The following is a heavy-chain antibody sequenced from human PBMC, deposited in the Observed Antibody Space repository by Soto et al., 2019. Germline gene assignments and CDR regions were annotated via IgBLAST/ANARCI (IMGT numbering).Heavy chain of an antibody. J-gene: IGHJ5*02. CDR2: ISANNGNT. Sequence: ASVKVSCKASGYTFTSYAISWVRQAPGQGLEWMGWISANNGNTGYAQKFQGRVTMTRNTSISTAYMELSSLRSEDTAVYYCARNTGATINWFDPWGQGTQVTVSS. V-gene: IGHV1-8*02. CDR3: ARNTGATINWFDP. CDR1: GYTFTSYA. D-gene: IGHD1-26*01.